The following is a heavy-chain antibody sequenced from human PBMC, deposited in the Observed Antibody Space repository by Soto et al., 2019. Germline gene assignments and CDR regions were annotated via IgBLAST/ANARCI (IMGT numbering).Heavy chain of an antibody. J-gene: IGHJ4*02. CDR2: ISTENGNT. Sequence: GASVKVSCKASGYTFTNNAITWVRQAPGQGLEWMGWISTENGNTNYAQNLQGRVILTRDRSTNTAYMELRSLRPEDTATYYCARDSSSGTFDNWGQGALVTVSS. V-gene: IGHV1-18*04. CDR1: GYTFTNNA. CDR3: ARDSSSGTFDN. D-gene: IGHD3-22*01.